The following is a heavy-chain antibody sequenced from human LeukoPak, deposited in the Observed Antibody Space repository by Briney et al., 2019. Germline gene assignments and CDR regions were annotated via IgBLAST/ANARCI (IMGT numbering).Heavy chain of an antibody. J-gene: IGHJ6*02. CDR2: IYSGGST. V-gene: IGHV3-66*01. CDR1: GLTVSSNY. D-gene: IGHD3-10*01. CDR3: ARVDTTMVRGVIPYYCGMDV. Sequence: GGSLRLSCAASGLTVSSNYMSWVRQAPGKGLEWVSLIYSGGSTFYADSVKGRFTISRDNSKSTLYLQMNSLRAEDTAVYYCARVDTTMVRGVIPYYCGMDVWGQGTTVTVSS.